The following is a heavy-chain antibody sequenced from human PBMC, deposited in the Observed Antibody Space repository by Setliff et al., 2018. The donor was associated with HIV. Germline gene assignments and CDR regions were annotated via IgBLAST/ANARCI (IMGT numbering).Heavy chain of an antibody. CDR1: EYTFTKHA. CDR3: ARRLRVGDTEYNWFDV. CDR2: INTNTGNP. Sequence: GASVKVSCKASEYTFTKHAMNWVRQAPGQGLEWMGWINTNTGNPMYAQGFTGRFVFSLDTSVSTAYLEISSLQAEDTAIYYCARRLRVGDTEYNWFDVWGQGTLVTVSS. D-gene: IGHD1-26*01. J-gene: IGHJ5*02. V-gene: IGHV7-4-1*02.